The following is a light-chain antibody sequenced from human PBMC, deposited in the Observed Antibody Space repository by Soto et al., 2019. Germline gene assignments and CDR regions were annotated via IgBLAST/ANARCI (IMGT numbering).Light chain of an antibody. Sequence: QLVLTQSPSASASLGASVKLTCTLSSGHSNYAIAWHQQQPEKGPRYLMKVNSGGSHIKGDGIPDRFSGSSSGAERYLFISSLQSEDEDDYYCQTWGTGSGSGVFGGGTQLTVL. CDR3: QTWGTGSGSGV. J-gene: IGLJ7*01. V-gene: IGLV4-69*01. CDR1: SGHSNYA. CDR2: VNSGGSH.